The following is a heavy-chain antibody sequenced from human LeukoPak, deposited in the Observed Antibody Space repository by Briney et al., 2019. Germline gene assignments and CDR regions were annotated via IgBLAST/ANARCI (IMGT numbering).Heavy chain of an antibody. CDR2: ISAYNGNT. D-gene: IGHD2-15*01. J-gene: IGHJ4*02. CDR3: ARDRILVVAAIPFDY. CDR1: GYTFTSYG. V-gene: IGHV1-18*01. Sequence: ASVKVSCKASGYTFTSYGISWARQAPGQGPEWMGWISAYNGNTNYAQKLQGRVTMTTDTSTSTAYMELRSLRSDDTAVYYCARDRILVVAAIPFDYWGQGTLVTVSS.